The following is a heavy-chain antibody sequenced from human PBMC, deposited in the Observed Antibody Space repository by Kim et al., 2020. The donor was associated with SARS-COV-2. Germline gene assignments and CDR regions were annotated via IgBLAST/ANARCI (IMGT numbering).Heavy chain of an antibody. Sequence: GESLKISCKGSGYSFTSYWIGWVRQMPGKGLEWMGIIYPGDSDTRYSPSFQGQVTISADKSISTAYLQWSSLKASDTAMYYCARHSSGGYSGYDSWGDQHYYYYGMDVWGQGTTVTVSS. CDR3: ARHSSGGYSGYDSWGDQHYYYYGMDV. V-gene: IGHV5-51*01. J-gene: IGHJ6*02. CDR1: GYSFTSYW. D-gene: IGHD5-12*01. CDR2: IYPGDSDT.